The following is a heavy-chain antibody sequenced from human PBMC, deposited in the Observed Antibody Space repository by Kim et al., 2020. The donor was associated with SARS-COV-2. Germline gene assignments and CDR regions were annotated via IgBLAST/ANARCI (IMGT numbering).Heavy chain of an antibody. CDR1: GFTFTSYS. J-gene: IGHJ4*02. D-gene: IGHD3-9*01. CDR2: ISSSGRYI. V-gene: IGHV3-21*01. Sequence: GGSLRLSCAASGFTFTSYSLTWVRQAPGKGLEWVSSISSSGRYIYYADSLKGRFTISRDNARNSVSLQMNSLRAEDTAVYYCARANTTGYYYLDHWGQGSLVTVSS. CDR3: ARANTTGYYYLDH.